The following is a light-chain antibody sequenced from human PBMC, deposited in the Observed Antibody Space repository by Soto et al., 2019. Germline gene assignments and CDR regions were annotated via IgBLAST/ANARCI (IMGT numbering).Light chain of an antibody. CDR2: GAS. V-gene: IGKV3-15*01. Sequence: EIVMTQSPAPLSVSPGERATLSCRASQSVTSNLAWYQQKYGLAPRLLIYGASTRAAGIPARFSGSGSGTEFTLTISSVQPDDVATYYCQQYKSYPLTLGGGTKVDI. CDR1: QSVTSN. CDR3: QQYKSYPLT. J-gene: IGKJ4*01.